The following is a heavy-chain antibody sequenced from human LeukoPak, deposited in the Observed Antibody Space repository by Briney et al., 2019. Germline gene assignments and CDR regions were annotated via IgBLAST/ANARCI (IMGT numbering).Heavy chain of an antibody. CDR2: IYTSGST. CDR1: GGSISSGSYY. D-gene: IGHD3-3*01. Sequence: SQTLSLTCTVSGGSISSGSYYWSWIRQPAGTGLEWIGRIYTSGSTNYNPSLKSRVTISVDTSKNQFSLKLSSVTAADTAVYYCARGSPGYYYFCSGYYTDYYYYYYMDVWGKGTTVTVSS. CDR3: ARGSPGYYYFCSGYYTDYYYYYYMDV. V-gene: IGHV4-61*02. J-gene: IGHJ6*03.